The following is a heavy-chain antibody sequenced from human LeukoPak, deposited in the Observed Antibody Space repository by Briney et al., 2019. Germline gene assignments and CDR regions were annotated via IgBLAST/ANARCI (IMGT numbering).Heavy chain of an antibody. D-gene: IGHD6-19*01. J-gene: IGHJ4*02. V-gene: IGHV1-69*06. Sequence: VASVKVSCKASGGTFSSYAISWVRQAPGQGLEWMGGIIPIFGTANYAQKFQGRVTITADKSTSTAYMELSSLRSEDTAVYYCATLGWLGGYYFDYWGQGTLVTVSS. CDR2: IIPIFGTA. CDR3: ATLGWLGGYYFDY. CDR1: GGTFSSYA.